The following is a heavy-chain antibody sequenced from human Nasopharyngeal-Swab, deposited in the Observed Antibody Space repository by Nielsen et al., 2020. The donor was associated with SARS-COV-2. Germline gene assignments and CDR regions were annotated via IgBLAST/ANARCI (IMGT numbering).Heavy chain of an antibody. CDR2: VNPNTGDT. J-gene: IGHJ5*02. Sequence: ASVKVSCKVSGYTFVSFYLNWARQAPGQGLEWMGWVNPNTGDTNYAQKFQGRVTMTRDTSTNTAYMELSSLTSGDTAVYYCARLVFSTSTSTFFDDWFDPWGQGTLVTVSS. D-gene: IGHD2-2*01. CDR1: GYTFVSFY. CDR3: ARLVFSTSTSTFFDDWFDP. V-gene: IGHV1-2*02.